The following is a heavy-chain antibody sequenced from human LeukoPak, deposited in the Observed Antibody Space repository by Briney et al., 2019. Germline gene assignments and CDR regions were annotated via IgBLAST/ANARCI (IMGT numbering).Heavy chain of an antibody. J-gene: IGHJ4*02. CDR1: GFTFSSYA. D-gene: IGHD5-12*01. CDR3: ARDRTWSDSGYDYAPYYFDY. V-gene: IGHV3-23*01. Sequence: GGSLRLSCAASGFTFSSYAMSWVRQAPGKGLEWVSAISGSGGSTYYADSVKGRFTISRDNSKNTLYLQMNSLRAEDTALYYCARDRTWSDSGYDYAPYYFDYWGQGTLVTVSS. CDR2: ISGSGGST.